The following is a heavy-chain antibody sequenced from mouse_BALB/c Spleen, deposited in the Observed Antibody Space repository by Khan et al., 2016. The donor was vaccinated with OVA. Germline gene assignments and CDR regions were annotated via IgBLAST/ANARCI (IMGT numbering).Heavy chain of an antibody. CDR3: TRLVDY. Sequence: EVELVESGGGLVKPGGSLKLSCAASGFTFSSYAVSLIRQTPEKRLEWVASINSCGSTYYSASAKGRFTIPRDDARNILYLQMNSLRSEDPDMFYCTRLVDYWGQGTSVTVSS. V-gene: IGHV5-6-5*01. J-gene: IGHJ4*01. CDR1: GFTFSSYA. CDR2: INSCGST.